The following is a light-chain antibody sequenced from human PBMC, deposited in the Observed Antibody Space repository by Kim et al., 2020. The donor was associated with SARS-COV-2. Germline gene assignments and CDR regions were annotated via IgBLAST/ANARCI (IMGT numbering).Light chain of an antibody. Sequence: GQKVTISCSGGRSNIGIYNVYWYQQLLGAATKVLIRWNNQWPSGVPDRFSGSKSGTSASLAISGLRSEDEADYYCATWDDSLRGVVFGGGTQLTVL. V-gene: IGLV1-47*01. CDR1: RSNIGIYN. CDR2: WNN. CDR3: ATWDDSLRGVV. J-gene: IGLJ2*01.